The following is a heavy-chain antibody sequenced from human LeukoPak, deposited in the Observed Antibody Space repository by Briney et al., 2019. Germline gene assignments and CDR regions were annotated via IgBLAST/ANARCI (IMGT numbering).Heavy chain of an antibody. J-gene: IGHJ4*02. CDR3: AKDGYYNPYGDYVDY. D-gene: IGHD4-17*01. Sequence: GGSLRLSCAASGFTFSSYGMHWVRQAPGKGLEWVAVISYDGSNKYYADSVKGRFTISRDNSKNTLYLQMNSPRAEDTAVYYCAKDGYYNPYGDYVDYWGQGTLVTVSS. CDR2: ISYDGSNK. V-gene: IGHV3-30*18. CDR1: GFTFSSYG.